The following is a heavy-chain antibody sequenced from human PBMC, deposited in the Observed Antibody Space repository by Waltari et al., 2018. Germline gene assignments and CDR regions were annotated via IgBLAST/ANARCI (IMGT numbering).Heavy chain of an antibody. CDR2: INHSGST. CDR3: ASEYCSGGSCYGAFDI. J-gene: IGHJ3*02. Sequence: QVQLQQWGAGLLKPSETLSLTCAVYGGSFSGSYWSWIRQPPGKGLEWIGEINHSGSTNYNPSLKSRVTISVDTSKNQFSLKLSSVTAADTAVYYCASEYCSGGSCYGAFDIWGQGTMVTVSS. CDR1: GGSFSGSY. V-gene: IGHV4-34*01. D-gene: IGHD2-15*01.